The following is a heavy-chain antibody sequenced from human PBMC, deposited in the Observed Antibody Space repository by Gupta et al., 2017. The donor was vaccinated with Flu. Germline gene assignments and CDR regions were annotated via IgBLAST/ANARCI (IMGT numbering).Heavy chain of an antibody. CDR3: YGQVH. CDR1: GASISGSSYN. Sequence: QLQLQESGPGLVKPSETLSLTCTVSGASISGSSYNWGWIRQPPGKGREWIGSIYYSGNTYYNTSLNSRLTMSIDASKNQFSLKLTSVTAADTAVYFCYGQVHWGQGTLVTVSS. V-gene: IGHV4-39*01. CDR2: IYYSGNT. D-gene: IGHD4-17*01. J-gene: IGHJ4*02.